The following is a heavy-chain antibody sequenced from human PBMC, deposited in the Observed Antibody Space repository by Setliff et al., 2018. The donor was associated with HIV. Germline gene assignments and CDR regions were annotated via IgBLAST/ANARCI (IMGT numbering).Heavy chain of an antibody. CDR1: GYTFSSYV. V-gene: IGHV1-3*01. D-gene: IGHD4-4*01. CDR2: INVGNGNT. Sequence: GASVKVSCKASGYTFSSYVINWVRQAPGQRLEWMGWINVGNGNTKYSQKFQGRVTITRDTSASTAYMELSSLRSEDTAVFYCARDYDYNNYPKYYFDYWGQGTLVTVSS. J-gene: IGHJ4*02. CDR3: ARDYDYNNYPKYYFDY.